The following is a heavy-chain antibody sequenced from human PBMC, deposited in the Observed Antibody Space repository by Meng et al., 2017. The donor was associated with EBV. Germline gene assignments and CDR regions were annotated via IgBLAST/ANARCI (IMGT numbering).Heavy chain of an antibody. CDR3: AHRRDEYSSSWYGWFDP. V-gene: IGHV2-5*02. CDR2: IYWDDDK. Sequence: QLTLKESCSTLGKPTPTLTLTRTFSWFSRSTSGVGVGWIRQPPGKALEWLALIYWDDDKRYSPSLKSRLTITKDTSKNQVVLTMTNMDPVDTATYYCAHRRDEYSSSWYGWFDPWGQGTLVTVSS. CDR1: WFSRSTSGVG. D-gene: IGHD6-13*01. J-gene: IGHJ5*02.